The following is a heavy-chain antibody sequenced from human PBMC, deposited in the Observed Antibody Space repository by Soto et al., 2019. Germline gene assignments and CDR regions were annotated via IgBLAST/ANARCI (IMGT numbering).Heavy chain of an antibody. J-gene: IGHJ5*02. CDR1: GGSISSGDYY. V-gene: IGHV4-30-4*01. D-gene: IGHD3-16*02. CDR3: ARGWISHWGSYRHGCFAP. Sequence: QVQLQESGPGLVKPSQTLSLPCTVSGGSISSGDYYWSWIRQPPGKGLEWIGYIYYSGSTYYNPSLKSRVTISVATSKTQFSRKLSSVTAADTAVYYWARGWISHWGSYRHGCFAPWGQGTLLTVSS. CDR2: IYYSGST.